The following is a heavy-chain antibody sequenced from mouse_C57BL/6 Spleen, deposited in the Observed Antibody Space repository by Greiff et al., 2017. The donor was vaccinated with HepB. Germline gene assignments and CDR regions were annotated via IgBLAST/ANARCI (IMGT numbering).Heavy chain of an antibody. CDR2: IDPETGGT. Sequence: VQLQESGAELVRPGASVTLSCKASGYTFTDYEMHWVKQTPVHGLEWIGAIDPETGGTAYNQKFTGKAILTADKSSSTAYMELRSRTSEDSAVYYCTTCYADYFDYWGQGTTLTVSS. CDR1: GYTFTDYE. D-gene: IGHD2-10*01. CDR3: TTCYADYFDY. V-gene: IGHV1-15*01. J-gene: IGHJ2*01.